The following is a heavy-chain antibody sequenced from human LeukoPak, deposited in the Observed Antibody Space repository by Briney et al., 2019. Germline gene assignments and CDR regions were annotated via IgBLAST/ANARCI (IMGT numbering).Heavy chain of an antibody. CDR2: IYTSGST. V-gene: IGHV4-4*07. D-gene: IGHD3-10*01. Sequence: PSETLSLTCTVSGGSLRSYYWSWIRQAAGKGLEWIGRIYTSGSTNYNPSLKSRVTMSVDTSKNQFSLKLSSVTAADTAVYYCARGGGITMVRGVIKVIWFDPWGQGTLVTVSS. CDR3: ARGGGITMVRGVIKVIWFDP. J-gene: IGHJ5*02. CDR1: GGSLRSYY.